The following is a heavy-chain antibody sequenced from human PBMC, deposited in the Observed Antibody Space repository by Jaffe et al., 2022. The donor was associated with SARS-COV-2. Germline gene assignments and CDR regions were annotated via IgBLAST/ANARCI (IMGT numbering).Heavy chain of an antibody. CDR3: ARAHSPVVDYYYGMDL. J-gene: IGHJ6*02. V-gene: IGHV1-18*01. CDR2: ISGYNGET. CDR1: GYAFMKYG. Sequence: QVQLVQSGPEVRKPGASVRVSCKTSGYAFMKYGIGWVRQAPGQGPEWMGWISGYNGETYFAQKFQGRLALTRDTSTGTIYMELGRLTSDDTALYYCARAHSPVVDYYYGMDLWGQGTTVTVSS. D-gene: IGHD2-21*01.